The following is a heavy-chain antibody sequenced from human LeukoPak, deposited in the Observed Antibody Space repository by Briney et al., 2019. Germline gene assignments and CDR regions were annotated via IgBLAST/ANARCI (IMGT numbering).Heavy chain of an antibody. CDR1: GGTFSSYA. D-gene: IGHD6-13*01. CDR2: TIPILGIA. J-gene: IGHJ4*02. V-gene: IGHV1-69*04. CDR3: ASGYSSSWLGPMGY. Sequence: ASVKVSCKASGGTFSSYAISWVRQAPGQGLEWMGRTIPILGIANYAQKFQGRVTITADKSTSTAYMELSSLRSEDTAVYYCASGYSSSWLGPMGYWGQGTLVTVSS.